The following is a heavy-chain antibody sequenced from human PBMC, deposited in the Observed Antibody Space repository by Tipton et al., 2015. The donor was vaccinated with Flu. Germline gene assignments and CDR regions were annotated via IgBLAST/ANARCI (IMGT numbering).Heavy chain of an antibody. CDR1: GGSISSGTYH. Sequence: TLSLTCTVSGGSISSGTYHWGWIRQPPGKGLEWIGTIYYSGSTYYNPSLKSRVTISVDTSKNQFSLKVSSVTAADTAIYYGARDPWAVPYYFDYWGQGTLITVSS. CDR2: IYYSGST. D-gene: IGHD6-6*01. CDR3: ARDPWAVPYYFDY. V-gene: IGHV4-39*07. J-gene: IGHJ4*02.